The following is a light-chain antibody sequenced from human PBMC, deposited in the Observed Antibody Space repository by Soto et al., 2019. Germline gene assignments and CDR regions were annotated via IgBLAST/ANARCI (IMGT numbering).Light chain of an antibody. Sequence: EIGLAQSPATLSLSPGEKATLSCRASQSVSIYLAWYQQKPGQAPRLLIYDASNRATGIPARFSGSGSGTDFTLTISSLEPEDFAVYYCQQRSNWPPKITFGQGTRLEIK. CDR3: QQRSNWPPKIT. V-gene: IGKV3-11*01. J-gene: IGKJ5*01. CDR2: DAS. CDR1: QSVSIY.